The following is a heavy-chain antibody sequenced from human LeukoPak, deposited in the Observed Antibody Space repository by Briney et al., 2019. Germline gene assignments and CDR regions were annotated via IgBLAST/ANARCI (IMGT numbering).Heavy chain of an antibody. Sequence: SQTLSLTCTVSGRSISSGSYHWSWIPQPAGKGLEWIGRIYTSGSTNYNPSLKRRATISVDTSKNQFCLKLSSVTAADTAVYYCARGIGTYYDSSGYSCWGQGTLVTVSS. CDR2: IYTSGST. CDR1: GRSISSGSYH. CDR3: ARGIGTYYDSSGYSC. J-gene: IGHJ4*02. V-gene: IGHV4-61*02. D-gene: IGHD3-22*01.